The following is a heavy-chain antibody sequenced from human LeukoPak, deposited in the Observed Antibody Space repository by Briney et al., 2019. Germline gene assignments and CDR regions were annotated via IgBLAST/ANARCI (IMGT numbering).Heavy chain of an antibody. Sequence: SVKVSCKASGGTFTTYVFSWVRQAPGQGLEWMGRIIPMFSTANHAQKFEGRVTITTDESTCTAYMELSNVRSEDTAVYYCAKNDYGDYGGYDAFDTWGQGTMVTVSS. CDR1: GGTFTTYV. CDR2: IIPMFSTA. J-gene: IGHJ3*02. V-gene: IGHV1-69*05. D-gene: IGHD4-17*01. CDR3: AKNDYGDYGGYDAFDT.